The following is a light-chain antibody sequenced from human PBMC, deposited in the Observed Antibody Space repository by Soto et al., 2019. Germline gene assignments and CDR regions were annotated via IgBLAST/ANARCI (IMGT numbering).Light chain of an antibody. J-gene: IGLJ1*01. CDR3: CSYSSSSTFYV. Sequence: QSALTQPPSASGSPGQSVTISCTGTSSDVGGYSYVSWYQVHPGKAPKLMIFQVTNRPSGVSNRFSGSKSGNTASLTISGLRVEDEADYYCCSYSSSSTFYVFGTGTKVTVL. CDR2: QVT. V-gene: IGLV2-14*01. CDR1: SSDVGGYSY.